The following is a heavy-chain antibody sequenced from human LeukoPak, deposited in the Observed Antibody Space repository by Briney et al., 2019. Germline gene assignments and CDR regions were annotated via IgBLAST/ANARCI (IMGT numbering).Heavy chain of an antibody. CDR1: GFTFSNAW. Sequence: GSLRLSCAASGFTFSNAWMSWVRQAPGKGLEWAGRIKSKTDGGTTDYAAPVKGRFTISRDDSKNTLYLQMNSLKTEDTAVYYCTTALWFGSPWLRLWGRGTLVTVSS. CDR3: TTALWFGSPWLRL. CDR2: IKSKTDGGTT. D-gene: IGHD3-10*01. J-gene: IGHJ2*01. V-gene: IGHV3-15*01.